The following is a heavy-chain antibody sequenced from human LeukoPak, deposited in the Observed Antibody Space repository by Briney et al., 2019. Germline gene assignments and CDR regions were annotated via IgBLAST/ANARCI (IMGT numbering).Heavy chain of an antibody. CDR2: INPNSGGT. J-gene: IGHJ5*02. V-gene: IGHV1-2*04. CDR1: GYTFTSYY. Sequence: ASVKVSCKASGYTFTSYYMHWVRQAPGQGLEWMGWINPNSGGTNYAQKFQGWVTMTRDTSISTAYMELSRLRSDDTAVYYCARAPQPLAGNWFDPWGQGTLVTVSS. CDR3: ARAPQPLAGNWFDP.